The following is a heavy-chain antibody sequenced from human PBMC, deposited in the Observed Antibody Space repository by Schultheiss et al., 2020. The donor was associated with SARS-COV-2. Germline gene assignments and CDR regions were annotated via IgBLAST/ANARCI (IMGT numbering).Heavy chain of an antibody. Sequence: ASVKVSCKASGYTFTSYGISWVRQAPGQGLEWMGWISAYNGNTNYAQKLQGRVTMTTDTSTSTAYMELSRLRSDDTAVYYCARVSGRSGVENGMDVWGQGTTVTVSS. J-gene: IGHJ6*02. CDR1: GYTFTSYG. CDR2: ISAYNGNT. V-gene: IGHV1-18*01. D-gene: IGHD2-15*01. CDR3: ARVSGRSGVENGMDV.